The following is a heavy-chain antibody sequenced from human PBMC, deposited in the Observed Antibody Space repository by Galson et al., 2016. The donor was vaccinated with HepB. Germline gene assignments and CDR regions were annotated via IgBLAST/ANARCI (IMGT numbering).Heavy chain of an antibody. D-gene: IGHD2-2*01. CDR3: ARDGCSTNTCYSDYYYYHGLDV. CDR2: ISGSGRTI. J-gene: IGHJ6*04. Sequence: SLRLSCAASGFTFSDYYMSWIRQAPGKGLEWISYISGSGRTIYYPDSMRGRFTVSRDNAKNSLFLQLNSLRAEDTAVYYCARDGCSTNTCYSDYYYYHGLDVWGKGTTVTVSS. V-gene: IGHV3-11*01. CDR1: GFTFSDYY.